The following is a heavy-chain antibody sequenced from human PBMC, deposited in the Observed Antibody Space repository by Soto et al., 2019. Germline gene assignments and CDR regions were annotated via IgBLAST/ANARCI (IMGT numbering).Heavy chain of an antibody. J-gene: IGHJ4*02. V-gene: IGHV3-33*01. CDR1: GFTFSSYV. D-gene: IGHD3-3*01. CDR2: IWYDGSNK. Sequence: GGSLRLSCAASGFTFSSYVMHWVRQAPGKGLEWVAVIWYDGSNKYYADSVKGRFTISRDNSKNTLYLQMNSLRAEDTAVYYCAREGDFWSGYPRNYFDYWGQGTLVTVSS. CDR3: AREGDFWSGYPRNYFDY.